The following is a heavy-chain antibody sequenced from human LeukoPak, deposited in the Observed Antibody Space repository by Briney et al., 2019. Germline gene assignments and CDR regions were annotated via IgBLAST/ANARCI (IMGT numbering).Heavy chain of an antibody. V-gene: IGHV1-18*04. D-gene: IGHD3-9*01. CDR2: ISAYNGNT. J-gene: IGHJ4*02. Sequence: GASVKVSCKAPGYTFTSYGISWVRQAPGQGLEWMGWISAYNGNTNYAQKLQGRVTMTTDTSTSTAYMELRSLRSDDTAVYYCARRYYDILTGYYPASRERYFDYWGQGTLVTVSS. CDR3: ARRYYDILTGYYPASRERYFDY. CDR1: GYTFTSYG.